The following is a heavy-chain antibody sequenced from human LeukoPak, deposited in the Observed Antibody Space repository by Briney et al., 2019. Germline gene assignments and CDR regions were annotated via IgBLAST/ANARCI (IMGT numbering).Heavy chain of an antibody. CDR1: GGSISNYY. CDR2: IFDTGAT. CDR3: AGTVGSGSFQTYYYYMDV. V-gene: IGHV4-59*01. Sequence: SETLSLTCTVSGGSISNYYWSWIRQPPGQGLEWIGYIFDTGATNYHPSLKSRVTISLDTSKNQFSLRLTSVTAADTAVYYCAGTVGSGSFQTYYYYMDVWGKGTTVTISS. J-gene: IGHJ6*03. D-gene: IGHD3-10*01.